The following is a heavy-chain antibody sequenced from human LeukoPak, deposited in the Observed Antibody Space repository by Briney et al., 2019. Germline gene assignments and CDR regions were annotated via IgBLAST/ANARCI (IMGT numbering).Heavy chain of an antibody. CDR1: GGSISSYY. V-gene: IGHV4-59*01. CDR3: ARAQYSFGYPFDC. D-gene: IGHD5-18*01. CDR2: IYYSGSTT. Sequence: SESLSLTCTVSGGSISSYYWSWSRQPPGKGLEWIGYIYYSGSTTTTTPPSRGLTISVDTSKKKFSLKLSSVTAADTAVYYCARAQYSFGYPFDCCGQRRLVSV. J-gene: IGHJ4*01.